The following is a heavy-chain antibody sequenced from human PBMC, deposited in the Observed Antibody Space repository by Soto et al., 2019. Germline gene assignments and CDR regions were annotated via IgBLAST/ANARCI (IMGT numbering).Heavy chain of an antibody. Sequence: GGSLRLSCTASGFTFGDYAMSWFRQAPGKGLEWVGFIRSKAYGGTTEYAASVKGRFTISRDDSKSIAYLQMNSLKTEDTAVYYCTRITMVRGANGSFDYWGQGTLVTVSS. CDR3: TRITMVRGANGSFDY. D-gene: IGHD3-10*01. V-gene: IGHV3-49*03. J-gene: IGHJ4*02. CDR2: IRSKAYGGTT. CDR1: GFTFGDYA.